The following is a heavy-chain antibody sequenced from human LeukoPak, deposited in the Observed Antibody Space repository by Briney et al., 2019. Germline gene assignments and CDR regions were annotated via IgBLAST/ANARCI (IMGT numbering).Heavy chain of an antibody. CDR2: IYYSGGT. CDR1: GGSISSYY. Sequence: SETLSLTCTVSGGSISSYYWSWIRQPPGKGLEWIGYIYYSGGTNYNPSLKSRVTISVDTSKNQFSLKLSSVTAADTAVYYCARHGGSRGGYGMDVWGQGTTVTVSS. V-gene: IGHV4-59*08. CDR3: ARHGGSRGGYGMDV. D-gene: IGHD3-3*01. J-gene: IGHJ6*02.